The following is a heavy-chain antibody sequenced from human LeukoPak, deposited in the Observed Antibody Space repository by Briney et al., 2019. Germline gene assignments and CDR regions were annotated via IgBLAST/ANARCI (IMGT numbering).Heavy chain of an antibody. CDR2: IYYSGST. D-gene: IGHD5-12*01. J-gene: IGHJ6*02. CDR3: ARAPRLVVATGPYYYYGMDV. CDR1: GGSISSSSYY. Sequence: SETLSLTCTVSGGSISSSSYYWGWIRQPPGKGLEWIGSIYYSGSTYYNPSLKSRVTISVDTSKNQFSLKLSSVTAADTAVYYCARAPRLVVATGPYYYYGMDVWGQGTTVTVSS. V-gene: IGHV4-39*01.